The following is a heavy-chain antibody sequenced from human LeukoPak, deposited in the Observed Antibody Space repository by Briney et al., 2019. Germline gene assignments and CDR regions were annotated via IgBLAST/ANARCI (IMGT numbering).Heavy chain of an antibody. CDR2: ISSDGSKA. CDR1: GFRFNTYW. V-gene: IGHV3-74*01. J-gene: IGHJ6*04. CDR3: AGGNSMDV. D-gene: IGHD1/OR15-1a*01. Sequence: PGGSLRLSCAASGFRFNTYWMHWVRQAPGEGLVWVSLISSDGSKALYADSVQGRFIISRDNARNPLYLQMNSLRVEDTAVYFCAGGNSMDVWGKGTAVTVSS.